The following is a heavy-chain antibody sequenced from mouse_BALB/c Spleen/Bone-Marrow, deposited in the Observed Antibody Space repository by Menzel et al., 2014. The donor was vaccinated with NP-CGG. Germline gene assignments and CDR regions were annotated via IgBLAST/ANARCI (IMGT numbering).Heavy chain of an antibody. D-gene: IGHD1-1*02. Sequence: VQLKDSGLGLGKPSQSLSLTCSVTGYSITSDYAWNWIRQFPGNKLEWVGYISYSGTTRYNPSLKSRISITRDTSKNQFFLQSNSVTTEDTATYYCTREGFGSYDYAMDCLGQATTATISS. CDR3: TREGFGSYDYAMDC. V-gene: IGHV3-2*02. CDR1: GYSITSDYA. J-gene: IGHJ4*01. CDR2: ISYSGTT.